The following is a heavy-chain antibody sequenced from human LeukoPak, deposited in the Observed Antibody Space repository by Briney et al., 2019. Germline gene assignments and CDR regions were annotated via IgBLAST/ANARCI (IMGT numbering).Heavy chain of an antibody. CDR2: INPSSGGT. CDR1: GYTFTRHY. CDR3: ARDGLYCTNGVCSSDI. D-gene: IGHD2-8*01. Sequence: ASVKVSCKASGYTFTRHYMNWVRQAPGQGLEWMGKINPSSGGTGHAQKFQGRVTMTRDTSTSTVYMELTSLRSADTAVYYCARDGLYCTNGVCSSDIWGQGTLVTVSS. V-gene: IGHV1-46*01. J-gene: IGHJ3*02.